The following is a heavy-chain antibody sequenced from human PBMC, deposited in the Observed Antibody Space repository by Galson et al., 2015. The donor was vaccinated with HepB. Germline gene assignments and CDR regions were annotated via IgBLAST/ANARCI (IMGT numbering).Heavy chain of an antibody. J-gene: IGHJ5*02. V-gene: IGHV1-2*02. Sequence: SVKVSCKASGYIVTGYYMHWVRQSPGQGLEWMGWINPNSGGTNYAQKFQGRVTMTRDTSIRTAYMELCRLRTDDTAVYYGARGVLVVSGHIGWYGGWIDPWGQGTLVTVSS. CDR2: INPNSGGT. CDR3: ARGVLVVSGHIGWYGGWIDP. CDR1: GYIVTGYY. D-gene: IGHD6-19*01.